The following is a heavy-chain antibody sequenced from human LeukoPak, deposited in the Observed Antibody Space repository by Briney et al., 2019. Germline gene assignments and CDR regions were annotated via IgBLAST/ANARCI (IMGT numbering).Heavy chain of an antibody. CDR2: IKTEAEDGTT. CDR1: GVIFSKAW. J-gene: IGHJ4*02. CDR3: TSALNLVLGELLGY. D-gene: IGHD3-16*01. V-gene: IGHV3-15*01. Sequence: GGSLRLSCAASGVIFSKAWMAWVRQAPGKGLEWVGHIKTEAEDGTTDYAAPVKGRFTISRDDAKSTLYLQMNSLNTEDTAVYFCTSALNLVLGELLGYWGQGSLVTVSS.